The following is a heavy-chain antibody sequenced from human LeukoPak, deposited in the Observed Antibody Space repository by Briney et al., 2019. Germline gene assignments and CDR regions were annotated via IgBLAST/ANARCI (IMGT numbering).Heavy chain of an antibody. J-gene: IGHJ4*02. CDR1: GYTFTGYY. V-gene: IGHV1-2*06. CDR3: AKGSYYDSSGIYFFDY. CDR2: INPNSGGT. Sequence: ASVKVSCKASGYTFTGYYMHWVRQAPGQGLEWMGRINPNSGGTNYAQKFQGRVTMTRDTSISTAYMELSRLRSDDTAVYYCAKGSYYDSSGIYFFDYWGQGTLVTVSS. D-gene: IGHD3-22*01.